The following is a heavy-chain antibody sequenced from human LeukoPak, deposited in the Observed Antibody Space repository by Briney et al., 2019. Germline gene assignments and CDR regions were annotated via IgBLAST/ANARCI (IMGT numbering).Heavy chain of an antibody. CDR3: ARVLREVVTASYYFDY. Sequence: SQTLSLTCAVSGGSISSGGYSWSWLRQPPGTGLEWIGYIYHSGSTYYNPSLKSRVTISVDRSKNQFSLKLSSVTAADTAVYYCARVLREVVTASYYFDYWGQGTLVTVSS. J-gene: IGHJ4*02. D-gene: IGHD2-21*02. CDR2: IYHSGST. CDR1: GGSISSGGYS. V-gene: IGHV4-30-2*01.